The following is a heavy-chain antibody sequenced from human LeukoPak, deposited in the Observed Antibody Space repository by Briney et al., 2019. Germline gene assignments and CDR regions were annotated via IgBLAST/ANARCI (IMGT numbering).Heavy chain of an antibody. CDR2: ISYDGSNK. CDR3: ARDGDCSSTSCYVGAFDI. Sequence: GGSLGLSCAASGFTFSSYAMHWVRQAPGKGLEWVAVISYDGSNKYYADSVKGRFTISRDNSKNTLYLQMNSLRAEDTAVYYCARDGDCSSTSCYVGAFDIWGQGTMVTVSS. CDR1: GFTFSSYA. V-gene: IGHV3-30*04. D-gene: IGHD2-2*01. J-gene: IGHJ3*02.